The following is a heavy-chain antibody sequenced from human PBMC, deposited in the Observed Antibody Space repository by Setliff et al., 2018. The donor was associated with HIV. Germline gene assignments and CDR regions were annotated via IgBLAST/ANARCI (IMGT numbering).Heavy chain of an antibody. CDR2: TKQDESEE. D-gene: IGHD1-1*01. CDR1: GFTFSSHW. J-gene: IGHJ4*02. CDR3: AREAYRLPWIDN. Sequence: PGGSLRLSCAASGFTFSSHWMSWVRQAPGKGLEWVANTKQDESEEWYADSVKGRFTISRDNTKNSLYLQINSLSAEDTAVYYCAREAYRLPWIDNWGQGTLVTVSS. V-gene: IGHV3-7*03.